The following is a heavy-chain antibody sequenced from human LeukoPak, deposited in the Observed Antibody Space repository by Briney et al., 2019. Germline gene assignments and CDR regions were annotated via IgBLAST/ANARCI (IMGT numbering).Heavy chain of an antibody. Sequence: GSLRLSCAASAFTFRNYAMSWIRQPPGKGLEWIGEINHSGSTNYNPSLKSRVTISVDTSKNQFSLKLSSVTAADTAVYYCARVRGSGSYYKTYASVDYWGQGTLVTVSS. J-gene: IGHJ4*02. D-gene: IGHD3-10*01. CDR1: AFTFRNYA. CDR2: INHSGST. V-gene: IGHV4-34*01. CDR3: ARVRGSGSYYKTYASVDY.